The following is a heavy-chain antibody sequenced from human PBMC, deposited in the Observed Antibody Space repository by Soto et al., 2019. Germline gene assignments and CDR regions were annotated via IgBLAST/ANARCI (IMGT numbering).Heavy chain of an antibody. CDR3: AKDGSPRITIFGVVYNWFDP. CDR2: IDGSGHST. D-gene: IGHD3-3*01. V-gene: IGHV3-23*01. Sequence: EVQLLESGGGLVQPGGSLRLYCAASGFTFSNYAMSWVRQAPGTGLEWVSAIDGSGHSTFYADSVKGRFTISRDNSMTTLYLQMNSMIVEDTAVYYCAKDGSPRITIFGVVYNWFDPWGQGTLVTVSS. CDR1: GFTFSNYA. J-gene: IGHJ5*02.